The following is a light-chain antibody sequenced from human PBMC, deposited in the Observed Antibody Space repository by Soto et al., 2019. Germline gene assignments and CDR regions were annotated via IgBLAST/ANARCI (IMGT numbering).Light chain of an antibody. Sequence: QSALTQPASVSGSPGQSIIVSCTGTSNDVGGYNYVSWYQQHPGKAPKLIIYEVSNRPSGVSHRFSASKSGNTASLTISGLHADDDDADYCGSYTRSVTLGCVFGAGTKLTVL. V-gene: IGLV2-14*01. CDR1: SNDVGGYNY. CDR2: EVS. J-gene: IGLJ2*01. CDR3: GSYTRSVTLGCV.